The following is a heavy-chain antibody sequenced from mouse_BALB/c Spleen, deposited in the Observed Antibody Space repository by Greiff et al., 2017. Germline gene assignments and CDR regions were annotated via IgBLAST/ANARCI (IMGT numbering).Heavy chain of an antibody. CDR3: TRARITTVVATDAMDY. CDR2: INPSNGGT. D-gene: IGHD1-1*01. Sequence: QVQLKESGAELVKPGASVKLSCKASGYTFTSYYMYWVKQRPGQGLEWIGEINPSNGGTNFNEKFKSKATLTVDKSSSTAYMQLSSLTSEDSAVYYCTRARITTVVATDAMDYWGQGTSVTVSS. J-gene: IGHJ4*01. CDR1: GYTFTSYY. V-gene: IGHV1S81*02.